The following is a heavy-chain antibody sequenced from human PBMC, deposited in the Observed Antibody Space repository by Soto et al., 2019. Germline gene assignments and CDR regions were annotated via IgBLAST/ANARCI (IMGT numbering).Heavy chain of an antibody. CDR1: GFTFSSYG. D-gene: IGHD2-2*01. V-gene: IGHV3-30*18. J-gene: IGHJ4*02. CDR2: ISYDGSNK. CDR3: AKDSLRYCSSTSCYYTDY. Sequence: QVQLVESGGGVVQPGRSLRLSCAASGFTFSSYGMHWVHQAPGKGLEWVAVISYDGSNKYYADSVKGRFTISRDNSKNTRYLQMNSLRAEDTAVYYCAKDSLRYCSSTSCYYTDYWGQGTLVTVSS.